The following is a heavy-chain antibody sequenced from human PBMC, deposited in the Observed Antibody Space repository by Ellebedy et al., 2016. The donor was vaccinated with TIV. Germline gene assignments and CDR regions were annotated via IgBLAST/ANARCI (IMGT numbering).Heavy chain of an antibody. CDR1: GYTFSSYG. V-gene: IGHV1-18*01. CDR3: ARDRYDGNKWKDVGDFDF. Sequence: ASVKVSCXASGYTFSSYGISWMRQAPGQGFEWLGWISPYNGNTNYGWKFQDRVTMTTETSTGTAYMELRSLTSDDTAMYYCARDRYDGNKWKDVGDFDFWGQGTQVTVSS. CDR2: ISPYNGNT. J-gene: IGHJ4*02. D-gene: IGHD1-1*01.